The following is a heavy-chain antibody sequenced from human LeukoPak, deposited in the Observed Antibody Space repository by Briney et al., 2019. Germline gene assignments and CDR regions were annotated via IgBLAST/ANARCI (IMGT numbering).Heavy chain of an antibody. CDR1: GGSFSGYY. CDR3: ARGPLKSTGRYYYYYGMDV. V-gene: IGHV4-34*01. J-gene: IGHJ6*02. CDR2: INHSGST. D-gene: IGHD2-2*01. Sequence: SETLSLTCAVYGGSFSGYYGSWIRQPPGKGLEWIGEINHSGSTNYNPSLKSRVTISVDTSKNQFSLKLSSVTAADTAVYYCARGPLKSTGRYYYYYGMDVWGQGTTVTVSS.